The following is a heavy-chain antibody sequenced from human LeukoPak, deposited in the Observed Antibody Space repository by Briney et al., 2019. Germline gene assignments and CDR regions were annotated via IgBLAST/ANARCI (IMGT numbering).Heavy chain of an antibody. CDR1: GGSFSGYY. J-gene: IGHJ4*02. CDR3: ARMNGYSSSRRGFDY. Sequence: SETLSLTCAVYGGSFSGYYWSWIRQPPGKGLEWIGEINHSGNTNYNPSLKSRVTISVDTSKNQFSLKLSSVTAADTAVYYCARMNGYSSSRRGFDYWGQGTLVTVSS. V-gene: IGHV4-34*01. D-gene: IGHD6-13*01. CDR2: INHSGNT.